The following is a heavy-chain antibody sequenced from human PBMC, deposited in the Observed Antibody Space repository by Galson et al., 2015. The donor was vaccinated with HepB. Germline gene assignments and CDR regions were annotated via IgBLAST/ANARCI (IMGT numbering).Heavy chain of an antibody. D-gene: IGHD2-2*01. J-gene: IGHJ6*02. Sequence: SLRLSCAASGFTFDDYAMHWVRQAPGKGLEWASGISWNSGSIGYADSVKGRFTISRDNAKNSLYLQMNSLRAEDTALYYCAKGYCSSTSCHRSVVSYYYYGMDVWGQGTTVTVSS. CDR2: ISWNSGSI. CDR1: GFTFDDYA. CDR3: AKGYCSSTSCHRSVVSYYYYGMDV. V-gene: IGHV3-9*01.